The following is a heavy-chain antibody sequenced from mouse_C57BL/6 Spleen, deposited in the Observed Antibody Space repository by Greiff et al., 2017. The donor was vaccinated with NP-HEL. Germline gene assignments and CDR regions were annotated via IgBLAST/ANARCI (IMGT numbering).Heavy chain of an antibody. CDR2: IYPRSGNT. CDR1: GYTFTSYG. V-gene: IGHV1-81*01. D-gene: IGHD2-3*01. Sequence: QVQLQQSGAELARPGASVKLSCKASGYTFTSYGISWVKQRTGQGLEWIGEIYPRSGNTYYNEKFKGKATLTADKSSSTAYMELRSLTSEDSAVYFCARRGPIYDGYYDYAMDYWGQGTSVTVSS. J-gene: IGHJ4*01. CDR3: ARRGPIYDGYYDYAMDY.